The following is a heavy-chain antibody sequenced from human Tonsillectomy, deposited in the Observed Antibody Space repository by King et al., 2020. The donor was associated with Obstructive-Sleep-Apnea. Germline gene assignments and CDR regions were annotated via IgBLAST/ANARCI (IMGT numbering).Heavy chain of an antibody. D-gene: IGHD2-15*01. CDR3: AKVRDIVVVVAATNFDY. CDR1: GFTFSTYG. Sequence: VQLVESGGGVVQPGGSLRLSCAASGFTFSTYGMHWVRQAPGKGLERVAFIRFDGSTQYYAFSVKGRLTISRDNSRNTLYLQMNSLGTEDTVVYYCAKVRDIVVVVAATNFDYWGQGTLVTVSS. CDR2: IRFDGSTQ. J-gene: IGHJ4*02. V-gene: IGHV3-30*02.